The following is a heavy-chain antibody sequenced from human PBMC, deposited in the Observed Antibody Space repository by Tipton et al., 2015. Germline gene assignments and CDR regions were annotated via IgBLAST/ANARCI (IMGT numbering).Heavy chain of an antibody. Sequence: TLSLTCTVSGGSTTSHYWSWIRQPPGKGLEWIGYNSYSGSANYNSSLRGRVTISLDTSKNQFSLKLRFLTAADTAVYYCARGGYYESSGYRGPNAFDIWGQGILVTVSS. CDR3: ARGGYYESSGYRGPNAFDI. J-gene: IGHJ3*02. V-gene: IGHV4-59*11. CDR2: NSYSGSA. CDR1: GGSTTSHY. D-gene: IGHD3-22*01.